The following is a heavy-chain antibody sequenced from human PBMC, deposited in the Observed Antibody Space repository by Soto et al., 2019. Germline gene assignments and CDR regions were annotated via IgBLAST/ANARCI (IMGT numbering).Heavy chain of an antibody. Sequence: QLQLQESGSGLVKPSQTLSLTCAVSGGSISSGGYSWSWIRQPPGKGLEWIGYIYHSGSTYYNPSVKSRVTLSVDRSKNQFSLKLSSVTAADTAVYYCARDPGRWGQGTLVTVSS. CDR2: IYHSGST. CDR3: ARDPGR. CDR1: GGSISSGGYS. J-gene: IGHJ4*02. V-gene: IGHV4-30-2*01.